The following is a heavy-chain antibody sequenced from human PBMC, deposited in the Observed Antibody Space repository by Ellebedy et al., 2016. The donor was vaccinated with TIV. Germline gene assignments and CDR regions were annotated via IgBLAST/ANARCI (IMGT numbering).Heavy chain of an antibody. Sequence: MPSETLSLTCTVSGGSISSYYWSWIRQPPGKGLEWIGFIYSSGSTNYNPSLKSRVTISVDTSKNQFSLKLSSVTAADTAVYYCARHVQMEWLLSPVYGMDVWGQGTTVTVSS. CDR2: IYSSGST. D-gene: IGHD3-3*01. CDR3: ARHVQMEWLLSPVYGMDV. J-gene: IGHJ6*02. V-gene: IGHV4-59*08. CDR1: GGSISSYY.